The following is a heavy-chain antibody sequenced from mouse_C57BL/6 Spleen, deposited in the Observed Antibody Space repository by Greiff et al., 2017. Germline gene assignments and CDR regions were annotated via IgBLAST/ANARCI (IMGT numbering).Heavy chain of an antibody. CDR1: GFSLTSYG. D-gene: IGHD2-2*01. V-gene: IGHV2-2*01. J-gene: IGHJ4*01. Sequence: QVQVKESGPGLVQPSQSLSITCTVSGFSLTSYGVHWVRQSPGKGLEWLGVIWSGGSTDYNAAFISRLSISKDNSKSQVFFKMNSLQADDTAIYYCARIMVTTRGGGMDYWGQGTSVTVSS. CDR2: IWSGGST. CDR3: ARIMVTTRGGGMDY.